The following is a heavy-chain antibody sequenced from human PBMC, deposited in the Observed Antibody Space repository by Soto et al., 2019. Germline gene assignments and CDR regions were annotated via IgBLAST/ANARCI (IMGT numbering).Heavy chain of an antibody. Sequence: GASVKVSCKASGYTFTSYGISWVRQAPGQGFEWMGWISAYNGNTNYAQKLQGRVTMTTDTSTSTAYMELRSLRSDDTAVYYCARAPTVTPDYYYYYMDVWGKGTTVTVSS. V-gene: IGHV1-18*01. D-gene: IGHD4-17*01. J-gene: IGHJ6*03. CDR2: ISAYNGNT. CDR1: GYTFTSYG. CDR3: ARAPTVTPDYYYYYMDV.